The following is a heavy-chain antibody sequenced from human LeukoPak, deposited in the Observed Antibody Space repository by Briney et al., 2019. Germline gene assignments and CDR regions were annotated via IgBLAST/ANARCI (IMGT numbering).Heavy chain of an antibody. CDR2: IYTSGST. CDR1: GRSISSYY. J-gene: IGHJ6*03. CDR3: ARHFAVGSNSYYYMDV. Sequence: SETLSLTYTVSGRSISSYYWSWIRQPPGKGLEWIGYIYTSGSTNYNPSLKSRDTISVDTSQNQFSLKLSSVTAADTAVFYCARHFAVGSNSYYYMDVWGKGTTVTVSS. D-gene: IGHD3-3*02. V-gene: IGHV4-4*09.